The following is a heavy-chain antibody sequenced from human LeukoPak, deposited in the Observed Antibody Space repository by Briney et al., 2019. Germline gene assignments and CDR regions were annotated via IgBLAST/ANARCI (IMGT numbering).Heavy chain of an antibody. V-gene: IGHV1-18*01. D-gene: IGHD6-13*01. CDR2: ISAYNGNT. Sequence: GASVKVSCKASGYTFTSYDINWVRQATGQGLEWMGWISAYNGNTNYAQKLQGRVTMTTDTSTSTAYMELRSLRSDDTAVYYCARAGVAAAGNRAFDIWGQGTMVTVSS. CDR3: ARAGVAAAGNRAFDI. CDR1: GYTFTSYD. J-gene: IGHJ3*02.